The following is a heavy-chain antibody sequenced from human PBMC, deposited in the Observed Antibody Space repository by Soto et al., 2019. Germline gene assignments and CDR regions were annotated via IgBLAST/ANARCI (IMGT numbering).Heavy chain of an antibody. CDR1: GGTFSSYA. V-gene: IGHV1-69*13. Sequence: SVKVSCKASGGTFSSYAISWVRQAPGQGLEWMGGIIPIFGTANYAQKFQGRVTITADESTSTAYMELSSLRSEDTAVYYCARDRAEIDSSGLDYWGQGTLVPVSS. D-gene: IGHD3-22*01. CDR3: ARDRAEIDSSGLDY. J-gene: IGHJ4*02. CDR2: IIPIFGTA.